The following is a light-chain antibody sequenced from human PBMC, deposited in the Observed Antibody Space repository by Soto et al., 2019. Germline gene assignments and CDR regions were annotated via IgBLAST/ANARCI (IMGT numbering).Light chain of an antibody. CDR3: QEYNAYSMT. Sequence: DIQMTQSPSTLSGSVGDRVTITCRASQSISVWLAWYQQKAGKAPNLLIYKASTLETGVPSRFSGSGSGTEFTLSISSLQPDDFGTYYCQEYNAYSMTFGQGTRLEIK. V-gene: IGKV1-5*03. CDR1: QSISVW. J-gene: IGKJ5*01. CDR2: KAS.